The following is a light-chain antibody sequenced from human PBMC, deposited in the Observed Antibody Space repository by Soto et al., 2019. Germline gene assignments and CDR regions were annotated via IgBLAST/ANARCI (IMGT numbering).Light chain of an antibody. CDR3: QQRSDWPFT. V-gene: IGKV3-11*01. Sequence: EIVLTQSPATLSLSPGERATLSCRASQSVSGYLAWYQQKPGQAPRLLIYDASNRATGIPARFSGSGSGTDFTLTISSLEPGDFAVYYCQQRSDWPFTFGPGTTVDVK. CDR2: DAS. CDR1: QSVSGY. J-gene: IGKJ3*01.